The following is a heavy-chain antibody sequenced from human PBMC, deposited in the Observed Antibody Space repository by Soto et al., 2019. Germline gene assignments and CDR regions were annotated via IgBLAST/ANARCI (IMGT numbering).Heavy chain of an antibody. CDR1: GFPFSHYW. CDR2: INPAGTIT. V-gene: IGHV3-74*01. Sequence: MQMVESGGGSVPPGGSLRLSCAASGFPFSHYWMHWVRQTPGKGLVWVSRINPAGTITNYADSVEGRFTISRDNADSALFLQIYSLGGENTAIYYCTSDTCGLRDTWGQGTLVTVSS. CDR3: TSDTCGLRDT. D-gene: IGHD2-21*01. J-gene: IGHJ5*02.